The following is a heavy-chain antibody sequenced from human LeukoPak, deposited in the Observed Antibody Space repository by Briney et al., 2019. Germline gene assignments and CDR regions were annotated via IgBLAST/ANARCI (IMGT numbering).Heavy chain of an antibody. CDR2: IIPILGTA. Sequence: GASVKVSCKASGGTFSSYAISWVRQAPGQGLEWMGGIIPILGTANYAQKFQGRVTITADESTSTAYMELSSLRSEDTAVNYCARDRSGLRSDYFDYWGQGTLVTVSS. J-gene: IGHJ4*02. CDR1: GGTFSSYA. D-gene: IGHD4-17*01. CDR3: ARDRSGLRSDYFDY. V-gene: IGHV1-69*13.